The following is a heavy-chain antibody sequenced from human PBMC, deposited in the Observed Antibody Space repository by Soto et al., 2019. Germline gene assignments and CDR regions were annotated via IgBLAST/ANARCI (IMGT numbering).Heavy chain of an antibody. CDR1: GFTFSTSW. CDR2: IESDGRGT. Sequence: EVQLVESGGGLVQPGGSLRLSCAASGFTFSTSWMHWVRQAPGKGLVWVSRIESDGRGTTYADSVKGRFTISRANAKNTLYLQINHLRAEDTAVYYCARDSMKRRFDPWGQGTLVTVSS. D-gene: IGHD2-8*01. V-gene: IGHV3-74*01. CDR3: ARDSMKRRFDP. J-gene: IGHJ5*02.